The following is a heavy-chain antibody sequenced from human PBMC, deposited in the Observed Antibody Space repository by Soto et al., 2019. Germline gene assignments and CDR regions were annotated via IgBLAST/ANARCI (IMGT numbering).Heavy chain of an antibody. CDR3: ARSGPYCSGGSCPSFDI. J-gene: IGHJ3*02. CDR1: GVTFSNYS. Sequence: GGPLRLLWTASGVTFSNYSMNCVLQAPGKGLEWVSSISSSSSYIYYADSVKGRFTISRDNAKNSLYLQMNSLRAEDTAVYYCARSGPYCSGGSCPSFDIWGQGIMVTVSS. V-gene: IGHV3-21*01. D-gene: IGHD2-15*01. CDR2: ISSSSSYI.